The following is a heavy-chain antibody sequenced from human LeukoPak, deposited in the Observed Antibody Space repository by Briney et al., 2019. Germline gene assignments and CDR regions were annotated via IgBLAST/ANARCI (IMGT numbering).Heavy chain of an antibody. Sequence: ASVKVSCKASGYTFTSYGISWVRQAPGQGLEWMGWISAYNGNTNYAQKLQGRVTMTTDTSTSTAYMELRSLRSDDTAVYYCASASMDDFWSGGGWFDPWGQGTLVTVSS. J-gene: IGHJ5*02. V-gene: IGHV1-18*01. CDR2: ISAYNGNT. CDR3: ASASMDDFWSGGGWFDP. D-gene: IGHD3-3*01. CDR1: GYTFTSYG.